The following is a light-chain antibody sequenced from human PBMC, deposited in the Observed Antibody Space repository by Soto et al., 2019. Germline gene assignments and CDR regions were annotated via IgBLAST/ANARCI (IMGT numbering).Light chain of an antibody. CDR3: QQYNSYSRT. CDR1: QSISSW. V-gene: IGKV1-5*01. J-gene: IGKJ1*01. CDR2: DAS. Sequence: DIQMTQSPSTLSASVGDRVTITCRASQSISSWLAWYQQKPGKAPKLLIYDASSLESGVPSRFSGSGSGTEFTLTISSLQPDEFATYSCQQYNSYSRTFGQGTKVEIK.